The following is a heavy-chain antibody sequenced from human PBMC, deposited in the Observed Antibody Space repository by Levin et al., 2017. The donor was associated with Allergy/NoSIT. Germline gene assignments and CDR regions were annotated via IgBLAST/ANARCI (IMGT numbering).Heavy chain of an antibody. CDR3: ARVRHCPSGSGYSYGMDV. J-gene: IGHJ6*02. V-gene: IGHV3-21*01. D-gene: IGHD3-22*01. Sequence: GESLKISCAASGFTFSDFSIKWVRQAPGKGLEWVSSIGRSSGFIFYADSVRGRFTISRDNAKKSLFLQMSSLRVEDTAVYYCARVRHCPSGSGYSYGMDVWGLGTTVTVSS. CDR1: GFTFSDFS. CDR2: IGRSSGFI.